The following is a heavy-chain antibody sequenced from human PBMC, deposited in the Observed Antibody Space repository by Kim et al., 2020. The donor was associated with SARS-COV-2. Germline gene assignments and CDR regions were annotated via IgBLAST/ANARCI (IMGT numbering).Heavy chain of an antibody. CDR1: GYTFTGYY. CDR3: ARLPRTRITMVRGVIPWFDP. Sequence: ASVKVSCKASGYTFTGYYMHWVRQAPGQGLEWMGWINPNSGGTNYAQKFQGRVTMTRDTSISTAYMELSRLRSDDTAVYYCARLPRTRITMVRGVIPWFDPWGQGTLVTVAS. J-gene: IGHJ5*02. CDR2: INPNSGGT. V-gene: IGHV1-2*02. D-gene: IGHD3-10*01.